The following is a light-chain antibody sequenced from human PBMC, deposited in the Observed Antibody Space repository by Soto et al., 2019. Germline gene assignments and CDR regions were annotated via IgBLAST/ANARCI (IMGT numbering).Light chain of an antibody. CDR1: SSNIGAGYD. CDR3: QSYDSSLSGSNYV. J-gene: IGLJ1*01. Sequence: QSVLTQPPSVSGAPGQRVTISCTGSSSNIGAGYDVHWYQQLPGTAPKLLIYGNSNRPSGVPDRFSGSKSGTSASLAITGLHAEDEADYYCQSYDSSLSGSNYVFGTGTKLTV. CDR2: GNS. V-gene: IGLV1-40*01.